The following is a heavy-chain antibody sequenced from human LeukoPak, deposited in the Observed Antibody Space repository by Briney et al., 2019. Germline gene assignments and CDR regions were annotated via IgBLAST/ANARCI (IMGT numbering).Heavy chain of an antibody. CDR2: IIPIFGTA. Sequence: ASVKVSCKASGGTFSSYAISWVRQAPGQGLEWMGGIIPIFGTANYAQKFQGRVTITADESTSTAYMELSSLRSEDTAVYYCAKGLAYGSGSYRYYWGQGTLVTVSS. D-gene: IGHD3-10*01. CDR1: GGTFSSYA. J-gene: IGHJ4*02. CDR3: AKGLAYGSGSYRYY. V-gene: IGHV1-69*01.